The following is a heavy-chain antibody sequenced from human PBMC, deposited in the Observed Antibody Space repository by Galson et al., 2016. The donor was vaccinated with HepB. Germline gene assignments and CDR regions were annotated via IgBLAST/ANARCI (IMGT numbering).Heavy chain of an antibody. CDR3: TTPTTGE. Sequence: SLRLSCAASGFTFTNAWMSWVRQAPGKGLEWVGRIKSKTDGGSIEYTAVVRGRFTISRDDPKNTLYLHMTSLRTDDTAMYYCTTPTTGEWGQGTLVTVS. J-gene: IGHJ4*02. CDR2: IKSKTDGGSI. CDR1: GFTFTNAW. V-gene: IGHV3-15*01. D-gene: IGHD3-16*01.